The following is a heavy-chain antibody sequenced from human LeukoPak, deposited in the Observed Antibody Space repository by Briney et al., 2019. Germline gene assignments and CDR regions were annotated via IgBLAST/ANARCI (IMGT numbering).Heavy chain of an antibody. CDR2: INPDGGRI. D-gene: IGHD3-10*01. CDR1: GFTFSNYW. Sequence: GRSLRLSCAASGFTFSNYWMHWVRQAPGKGLVWVSRINPDGGRISYADSVRGRFTISRDNAKNTVYLQMDSLRAEDTAVYYCARVGTGSWYFDLWGRGTLVTFSS. CDR3: ARVGTGSWYFDL. J-gene: IGHJ2*01. V-gene: IGHV3-74*01.